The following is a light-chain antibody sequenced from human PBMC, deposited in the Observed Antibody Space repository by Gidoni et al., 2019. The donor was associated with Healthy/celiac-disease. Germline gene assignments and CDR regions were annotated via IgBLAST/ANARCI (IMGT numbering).Light chain of an antibody. J-gene: IGKJ2*01. CDR1: QSISSY. CDR3: QQSYSTPYT. CDR2: AAS. Sequence: PSSLSASVGDRVTITCRASQSISSYLNWYQQKPGKAPKLLIYAASSLQSGVPSRFSGSGSGTDFTLTISSLQPEDFATYYCQQSYSTPYTFGQGTKLEIK. V-gene: IGKV1-39*01.